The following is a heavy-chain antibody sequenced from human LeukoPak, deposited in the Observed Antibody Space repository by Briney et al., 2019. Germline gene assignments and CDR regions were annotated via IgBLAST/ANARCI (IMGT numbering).Heavy chain of an antibody. CDR2: IYYSGST. CDR1: GGSISSSSYY. Sequence: SETLSLTCTVSGGSISSSSYYWGWIRQPPGKGLEWIGSIYYSGSTYYNPSLKSRVTISVDTSKNQFSLKLSSVTAADTAVYYCARGRYCSSTSCYPSYYFDYWGQGTLVTGSS. V-gene: IGHV4-39*07. J-gene: IGHJ4*02. CDR3: ARGRYCSSTSCYPSYYFDY. D-gene: IGHD2-2*01.